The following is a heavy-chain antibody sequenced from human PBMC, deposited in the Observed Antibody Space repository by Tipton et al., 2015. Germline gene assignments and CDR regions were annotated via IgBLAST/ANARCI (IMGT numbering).Heavy chain of an antibody. Sequence: QVQLVQSGPEVKKPGASVKVSCKASGYTFIKYYVHWVRQATGQGLEWMGWMNPKSGNTGYAQKFQGRVTMTRDTSTSTVYMELSSLRSEDTAVYYCAREGCISTSCYDYWGQGTLVTVSS. D-gene: IGHD2-2*01. V-gene: IGHV1-46*01. CDR3: AREGCISTSCYDY. CDR2: MNPKSGNT. CDR1: GYTFIKYY. J-gene: IGHJ4*02.